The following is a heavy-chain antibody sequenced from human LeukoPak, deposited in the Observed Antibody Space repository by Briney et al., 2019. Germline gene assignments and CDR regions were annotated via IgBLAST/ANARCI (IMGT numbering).Heavy chain of an antibody. CDR2: INAGNGNA. V-gene: IGHV1-3*01. J-gene: IGHJ5*02. D-gene: IGHD2-2*02. CDR3: ARGPAAYMKRDNNWFDP. Sequence: ASVKVSCKASGYTFTSYAMHWVRQAPGQRLEWMGWINAGNGNAKYSQKFQGRVTITRDTSASTAYMELSSLRSEDTAIYYCARGPAAYMKRDNNWFDPWGQGTLVTVSS. CDR1: GYTFTSYA.